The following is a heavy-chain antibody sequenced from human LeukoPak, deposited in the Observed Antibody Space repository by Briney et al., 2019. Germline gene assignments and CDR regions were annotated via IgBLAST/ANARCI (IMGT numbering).Heavy chain of an antibody. V-gene: IGHV4-59*01. CDR3: ARDKYDPWEYYYYGMDV. Sequence: SETLSLTCTVSGGSISSYYWSWIRQPPGKGLEWIGYIYYSGSTNYNPSLKSRVTISVDTSKNQFSLKLSSVTAADTAVYYCARDKYDPWEYYYYGMDVWGQGTTVTVSS. D-gene: IGHD1-26*01. CDR1: GGSISSYY. CDR2: IYYSGST. J-gene: IGHJ6*02.